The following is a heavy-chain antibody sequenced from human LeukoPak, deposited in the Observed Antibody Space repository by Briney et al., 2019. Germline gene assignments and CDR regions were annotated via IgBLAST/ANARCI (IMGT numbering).Heavy chain of an antibody. CDR2: ISGSGGST. CDR3: AKGSKEVLFTRDHHMDV. CDR1: GFTFTSFG. Sequence: PGGSLRLSCAASGFTFTSFGMSWVRQAPGKGLEGVSTISGSGGSTYYADSVKGRFTISRDNSKNTLYLQMNSLRAEDTAVYYCAKGSKEVLFTRDHHMDVWGKGTTVT. V-gene: IGHV3-23*01. D-gene: IGHD3-3*01. J-gene: IGHJ6*03.